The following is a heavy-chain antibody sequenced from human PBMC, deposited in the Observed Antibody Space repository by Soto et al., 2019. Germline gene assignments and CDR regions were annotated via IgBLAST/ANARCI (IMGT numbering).Heavy chain of an antibody. Sequence: SSETLSLTCTVSGGSISSYYWSWIRQPPGKGPEWIGYIYYSGSTNYNPSLKSRVTISVDTSKNQFSLKLSSVTAAGTAVYYCARLYSVVVPAANNILYYYYYMDVWGKGTTVTVSS. D-gene: IGHD2-2*01. CDR2: IYYSGST. J-gene: IGHJ6*03. CDR1: GGSISSYY. V-gene: IGHV4-59*08. CDR3: ARLYSVVVPAANNILYYYYYMDV.